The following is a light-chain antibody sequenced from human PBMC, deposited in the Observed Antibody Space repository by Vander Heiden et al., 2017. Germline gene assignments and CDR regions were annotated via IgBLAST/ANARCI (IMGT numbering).Light chain of an antibody. Sequence: HSVLIQPPSPSGTPGQRVPISCSGSSSNIEPNSVIWYQQLPGTAPKRLIYANNQRPSGVPARFSGSKSGTSASLAIRGLQSADEADYYCAVWDDSLNGWVFGGGTKLTVL. V-gene: IGLV1-44*01. CDR3: AVWDDSLNGWV. CDR2: ANN. J-gene: IGLJ3*02. CDR1: SSNIEPNS.